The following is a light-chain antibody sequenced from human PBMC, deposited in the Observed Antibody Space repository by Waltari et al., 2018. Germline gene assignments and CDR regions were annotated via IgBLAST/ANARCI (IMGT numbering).Light chain of an antibody. Sequence: QSVLTQPPSMSGAPEQTVTISCSGPNSNPRAADPVPWYRAPPGTSPQPPILGNKNRPSGVSDRFSASKSGASASLVISGLHVGDEGDYYCQSYDSALRGSVFGGGTKLSVL. V-gene: IGLV1-40*01. CDR3: QSYDSALRGSV. CDR1: NSNPRAADP. CDR2: GNK. J-gene: IGLJ2*01.